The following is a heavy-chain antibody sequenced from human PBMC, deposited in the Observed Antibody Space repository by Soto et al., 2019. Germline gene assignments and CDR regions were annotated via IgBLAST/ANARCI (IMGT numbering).Heavy chain of an antibody. CDR3: ARSLTEGYCTITGCYTRPLYGMDV. D-gene: IGHD2-2*02. CDR2: INPNSGGT. J-gene: IGHJ6*02. CDR1: GYTFSGYY. V-gene: IGHV1-2*02. Sequence: QEQLVQSGAEVKKPGASVKVSCKASGYTFSGYYIHWLRQAPGQGLEWMGWINPNSGGTNYAQTFQGRVTVTRDTPTSTAYMELSRLTSDDTAVYYCARSLTEGYCTITGCYTRPLYGMDVWGQGTTVTVSS.